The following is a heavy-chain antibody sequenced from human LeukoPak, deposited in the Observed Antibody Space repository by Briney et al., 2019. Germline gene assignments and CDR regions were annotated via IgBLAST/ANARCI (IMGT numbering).Heavy chain of an antibody. V-gene: IGHV3-23*01. Sequence: GGSLRLSCAASGFTFSNYGMSWVRQAPGKGLEWVSGIGDSGGTTYYADSVEGRFTISRDNSKNTLYLQMNSLRVEDTAVYYCATDVRYSVDNWGQGTLVTVSS. CDR2: IGDSGGTT. D-gene: IGHD2-15*01. CDR3: ATDVRYSVDN. J-gene: IGHJ4*02. CDR1: GFTFSNYG.